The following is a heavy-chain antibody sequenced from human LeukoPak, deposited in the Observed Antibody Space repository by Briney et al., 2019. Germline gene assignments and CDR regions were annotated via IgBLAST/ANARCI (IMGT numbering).Heavy chain of an antibody. CDR3: AKSLLSGGFDP. Sequence: GGSLRLSCAASGFTFSTYNMNWVRQAPGKGLEWVSAISGSGGSTYYTDSVKGRFTISRDNSKNTLYLQMNSLRAEDTAVYYCAKSLLSGGFDPWGQGTLVTVSS. CDR2: ISGSGGST. D-gene: IGHD1-26*01. J-gene: IGHJ5*02. V-gene: IGHV3-23*01. CDR1: GFTFSTYN.